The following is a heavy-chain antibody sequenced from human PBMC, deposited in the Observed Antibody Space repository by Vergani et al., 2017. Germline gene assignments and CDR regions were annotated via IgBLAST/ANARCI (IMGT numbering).Heavy chain of an antibody. D-gene: IGHD5-24*01. CDR3: ASSVEMATIPLYNYYMDV. CDR1: GGTFSSYA. J-gene: IGHJ6*03. CDR2: IIPIFGTA. Sequence: QVQLVQSGAEVKKPGSSVKVSCKASGGTFSSYAISWVRQAPGQGLEWMGGIIPIFGTANYAQKFQGRVTITADESTSTAYMELSSLRSEDTAVYYCASSVEMATIPLYNYYMDVWGKGTTVTVSS. V-gene: IGHV1-69*01.